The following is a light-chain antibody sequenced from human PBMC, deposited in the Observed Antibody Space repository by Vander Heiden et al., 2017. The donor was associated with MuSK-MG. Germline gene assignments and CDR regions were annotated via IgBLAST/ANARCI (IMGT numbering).Light chain of an antibody. CDR1: QTISSY. CDR2: AAS. Sequence: DIQMTQSPSSPSASVGDRVTITCRASQTISSYLNWYQQIPGRAPKLLIYAASSLQSGVPSRFSGSGSGTDFTLTISSLQPEDFATYYCQQSDSAPLTFGGGTKVEIK. V-gene: IGKV1-39*01. J-gene: IGKJ4*01. CDR3: QQSDSAPLT.